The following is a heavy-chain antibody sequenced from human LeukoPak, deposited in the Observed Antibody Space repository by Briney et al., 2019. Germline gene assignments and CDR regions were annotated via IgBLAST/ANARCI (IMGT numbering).Heavy chain of an antibody. Sequence: PGGSLRLSCAASGFTFSSYNMNWVRQAPGKGLEWVSSITSDSSYMYYADSVKGRFTISRDNSKNTLYLQMNSLRAEDTAVYYCAKSQLAYCSGGSCFDAFDIWGQGTMVTVSS. CDR1: GFTFSSYN. D-gene: IGHD2-15*01. CDR3: AKSQLAYCSGGSCFDAFDI. J-gene: IGHJ3*02. V-gene: IGHV3-21*04. CDR2: ITSDSSYM.